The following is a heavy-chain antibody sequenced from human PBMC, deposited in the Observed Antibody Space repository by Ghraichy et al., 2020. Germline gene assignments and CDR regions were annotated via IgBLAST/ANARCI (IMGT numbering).Heavy chain of an antibody. V-gene: IGHV3-74*01. J-gene: IGHJ4*02. CDR2: INTDGTDT. CDR3: ARDLRIHNY. Sequence: GSLRLSCAASGFTFSSYWMHWVRQAPGKGLVWVSRINTDGTDTYYADSVEGRFTISRDNAKNTVYLQMNSLRVEDTAVYYCARDLRIHNYWGQGTLVTVSS. D-gene: IGHD2-15*01. CDR1: GFTFSSYW.